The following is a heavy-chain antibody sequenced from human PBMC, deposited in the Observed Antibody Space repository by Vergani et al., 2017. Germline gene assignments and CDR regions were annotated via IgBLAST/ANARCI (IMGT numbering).Heavy chain of an antibody. CDR3: ARLHGNYYDSSGYYAPGPASPEKESYGMDV. Sequence: QVQLVQSGAEVKKPGSSVKVSCKASGGTFSSYAISWVRQAPGQGLEWMGRLIPIFGTANYAQKFQGRVTITADKSTSTAYMELSSLRSEDTAVYYCARLHGNYYDSSGYYAPGPASPEKESYGMDVWGQGTTVTVSS. J-gene: IGHJ6*02. CDR2: LIPIFGTA. V-gene: IGHV1-69*14. D-gene: IGHD3-22*01. CDR1: GGTFSSYA.